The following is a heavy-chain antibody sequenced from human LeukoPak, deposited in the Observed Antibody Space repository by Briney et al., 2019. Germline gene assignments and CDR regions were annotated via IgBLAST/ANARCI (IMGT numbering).Heavy chain of an antibody. J-gene: IGHJ5*01. CDR2: INANSGTT. Sequence: GGSLRLSCVASGFXFSFYAISWLRQPPGKGLEWISTINANSGTTSYAASVRGRFTISRDNSKNTLYLQVNTLRADDTATYYCAKPVSGGLAVTADWFHPWGQGTLVVVSS. CDR3: AKPVSGGLAVTADWFHP. D-gene: IGHD6-19*01. V-gene: IGHV3-23*01. CDR1: GFXFSFYA.